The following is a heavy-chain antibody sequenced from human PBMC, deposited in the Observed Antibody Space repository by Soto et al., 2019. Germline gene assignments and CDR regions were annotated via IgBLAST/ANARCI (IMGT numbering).Heavy chain of an antibody. V-gene: IGHV1-3*01. CDR1: GYTFSSYA. J-gene: IGHJ5*02. D-gene: IGHD4-17*01. Sequence: ASVKVSCKASGYTFSSYAMNWVRQAPGQRLEWMGWINAGNGNTKYSQKFQGRVTITRDTSASTAYMELSSLRSEDTAVYYCARPVSKVTPKWFDPWGQGSLVTVSS. CDR2: INAGNGNT. CDR3: ARPVSKVTPKWFDP.